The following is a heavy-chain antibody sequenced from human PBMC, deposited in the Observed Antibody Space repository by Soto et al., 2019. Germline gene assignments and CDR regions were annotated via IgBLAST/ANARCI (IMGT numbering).Heavy chain of an antibody. CDR3: ARKEDGYNRLFDY. J-gene: IGHJ4*02. Sequence: QVQLQESGPGLVEPSETLSLTCTVSGVSINSRGYYWGWIRQPPGKGLEWIESMFYSGTTYYNPSLKSRITIAVDSSKNQFSLSLSSVTAADTAFYYCARKEDGYNRLFDYWGQGILVTVSS. V-gene: IGHV4-39*01. CDR1: GVSINSRGYY. D-gene: IGHD5-12*01. CDR2: MFYSGTT.